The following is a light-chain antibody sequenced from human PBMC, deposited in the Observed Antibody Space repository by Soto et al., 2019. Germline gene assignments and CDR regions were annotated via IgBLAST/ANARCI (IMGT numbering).Light chain of an antibody. Sequence: EIVLTQSPATLSLSPGERATLSCRASQRVSNTYLAWYQQKPGQAPRLLIYGASSRATGIPDRFSGSGSGADFTLTISRLEPEDFAVYYCQQYGSSRWTFGQGTKVDIK. CDR1: QRVSNTY. J-gene: IGKJ1*01. V-gene: IGKV3-20*01. CDR3: QQYGSSRWT. CDR2: GAS.